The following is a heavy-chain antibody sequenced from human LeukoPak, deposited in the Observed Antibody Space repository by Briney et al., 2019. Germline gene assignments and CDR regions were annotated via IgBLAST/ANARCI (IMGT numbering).Heavy chain of an antibody. Sequence: GGSLRLSCAASGFTFSSYAMSWVRQAPGKGLEWVSAIIGSGGYTYYADSVKGRFTISRDNSKNTLSLQMDSLRAEDTAVYYCVRSNCSSTSCYNWFDPWGQGTLVTVSS. CDR3: VRSNCSSTSCYNWFDP. D-gene: IGHD2-2*01. V-gene: IGHV3-23*01. CDR1: GFTFSSYA. J-gene: IGHJ5*02. CDR2: IIGSGGYT.